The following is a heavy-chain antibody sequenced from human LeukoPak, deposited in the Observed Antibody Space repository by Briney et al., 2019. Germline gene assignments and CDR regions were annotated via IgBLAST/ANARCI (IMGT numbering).Heavy chain of an antibody. CDR1: GFTLSSYE. CDR3: ARDGLVGGY. CDR2: ISSSGSTM. J-gene: IGHJ4*02. D-gene: IGHD3-10*01. Sequence: PGGSLRLSCAASGFTLSSYEMNWVRQAPGKGLEWVSYISSSGSTMYYADSVKGRFTISRDNAKNSLYLQMNSLRAEDTAVYYCARDGLVGGYWGQGTLVTVSS. V-gene: IGHV3-48*03.